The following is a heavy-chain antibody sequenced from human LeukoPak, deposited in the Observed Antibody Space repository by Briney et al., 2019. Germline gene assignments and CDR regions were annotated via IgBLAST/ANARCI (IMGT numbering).Heavy chain of an antibody. D-gene: IGHD4-17*01. CDR3: ATGYGDFRVEGRYFYS. CDR1: DGSITNYD. V-gene: IGHV4-59*01. Sequence: PSETLSLTCTVSDGSITNYDWSWVRQPPGKGLEFIGHVHYSGTTNYNPSLRSRDTISIDTSKKHFFLKLKSVTAADTAVYYCATGYGDFRVEGRYFYSWGQGTLVTVSS. J-gene: IGHJ4*02. CDR2: VHYSGTT.